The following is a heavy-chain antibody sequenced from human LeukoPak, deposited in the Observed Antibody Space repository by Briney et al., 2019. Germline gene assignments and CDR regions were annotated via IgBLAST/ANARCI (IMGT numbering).Heavy chain of an antibody. CDR1: GGSISSYY. D-gene: IGHD6-19*01. CDR3: ANIAVSDGDAFDI. CDR2: IYYSGST. V-gene: IGHV4-59*05. J-gene: IGHJ3*02. Sequence: PSETLSLTCTVSGGSISSYYWSWIRQPPGKGLEWIGSIYYSGSTYYKPSLKSRVTISVDTSKNQFSLKLSSVTAADTAVYYCANIAVSDGDAFDIWGQGTMVTVSS.